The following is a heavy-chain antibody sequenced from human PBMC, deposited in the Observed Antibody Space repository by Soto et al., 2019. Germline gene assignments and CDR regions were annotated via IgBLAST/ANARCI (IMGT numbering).Heavy chain of an antibody. V-gene: IGHV1-18*04. J-gene: IGHJ6*02. D-gene: IGHD5-12*01. Sequence: ASGKVSCKASGYTFTSYGISWVRQAPGQGLEWMGWISAYNGNTNYAQKLQGRVPMTTDTSTSTAYMELRSLSAEDTAVYYCAKEERRVATTGYGYYYGMDVWGRGTTVTVSS. CDR3: AKEERRVATTGYGYYYGMDV. CDR1: GYTFTSYG. CDR2: ISAYNGNT.